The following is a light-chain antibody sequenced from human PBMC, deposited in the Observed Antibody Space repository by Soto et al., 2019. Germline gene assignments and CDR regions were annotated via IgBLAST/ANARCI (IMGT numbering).Light chain of an antibody. V-gene: IGLV2-23*02. CDR3: CSYAGGNTFV. J-gene: IGLJ2*01. CDR2: EVI. CDR1: PIDVATYNL. Sequence: QSALTQPASVSGSPGQSITISCTGTPIDVATYNLVSWHQHHPGKAPKVIIYEVIKRPSGVSDRFSGSKSGNTASLTISGLQAEDEADYFCCSYAGGNTFVFGGGTKLTVL.